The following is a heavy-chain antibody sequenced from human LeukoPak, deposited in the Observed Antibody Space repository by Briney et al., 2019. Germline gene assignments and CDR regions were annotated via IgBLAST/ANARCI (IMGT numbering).Heavy chain of an antibody. CDR3: AKDSKGPYDFWSGYSRMDV. J-gene: IGHJ6*02. CDR1: GFTFSSYG. Sequence: PGGPLRLSCAASGFTFSSYGMDWVRQAPGKGLEWVAVISYDGSNKYYADSVKGRFTISRDNSKNTLYLQMNSLRAEDTAVYYCAKDSKGPYDFWSGYSRMDVWGQGTTVTVSS. D-gene: IGHD3-3*01. CDR2: ISYDGSNK. V-gene: IGHV3-30*18.